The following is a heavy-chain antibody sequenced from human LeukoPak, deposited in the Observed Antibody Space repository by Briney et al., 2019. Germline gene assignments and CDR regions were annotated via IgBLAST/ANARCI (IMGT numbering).Heavy chain of an antibody. CDR1: GYTFTSYY. D-gene: IGHD3-10*01. CDR3: ARVRTMVRGVMGNLDY. CDR2: INPSGGST. Sequence: ASVKVSCKASGYTFTSYYMHWVRQAPGQGLEWIGIINPSGGSTSYAQKFQGRVTMTRDTSTSTAYMELSRLRSDDTAVYYCARVRTMVRGVMGNLDYWGQGTLVTVSS. J-gene: IGHJ4*02. V-gene: IGHV1-46*01.